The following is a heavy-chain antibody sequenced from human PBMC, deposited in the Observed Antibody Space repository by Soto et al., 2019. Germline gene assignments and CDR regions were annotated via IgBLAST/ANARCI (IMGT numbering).Heavy chain of an antibody. Sequence: EVHLVESGGGLIQPGGSLRLSCAASGFSVRSNYLSWVRKAPGKGLEWVSEIYPNENTNYADSVRGRFTISRDNSDNTGDRHMNTRTAEDTAVYYCARQWGRDDFDYWGQGTLGTVSS. D-gene: IGHD3-16*01. CDR3: ARQWGRDDFDY. V-gene: IGHV3-53*01. CDR2: IYPNENT. CDR1: GFSVRSNY. J-gene: IGHJ4*02.